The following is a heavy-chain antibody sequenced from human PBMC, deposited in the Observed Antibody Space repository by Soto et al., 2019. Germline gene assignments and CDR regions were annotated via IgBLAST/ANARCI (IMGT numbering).Heavy chain of an antibody. CDR2: IYYSGIT. CDR1: GASVSSGSYY. J-gene: IGHJ6*02. V-gene: IGHV4-61*01. CDR3: AREGVVPAAMEDYYYGMDV. D-gene: IGHD2-2*01. Sequence: ETLSPTCPVSGASVSSGSYYWSWIRQPPGKGLEWIGYIYYSGITNYNPSLKSRVTISVDTSKNQFSLKLSSVTAADTAVYYCAREGVVPAAMEDYYYGMDVWGQGTTVTVSS.